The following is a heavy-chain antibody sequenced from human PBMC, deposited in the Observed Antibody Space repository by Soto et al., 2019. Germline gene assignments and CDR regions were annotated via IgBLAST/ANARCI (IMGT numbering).Heavy chain of an antibody. CDR3: TTSRPRYCSGGSCPNDAFDI. Sequence: GGSLRLSYAASGFTFRNAWRSWVRQAPGKGLEWVGRIKSKTDGGTTDYAAPVKGRFTISRDDSKNTLYLQMNSLKTEDTAVYYCTTSRPRYCSGGSCPNDAFDIWGQGTMVTVSS. J-gene: IGHJ3*02. CDR1: GFTFRNAW. V-gene: IGHV3-15*01. D-gene: IGHD2-15*01. CDR2: IKSKTDGGTT.